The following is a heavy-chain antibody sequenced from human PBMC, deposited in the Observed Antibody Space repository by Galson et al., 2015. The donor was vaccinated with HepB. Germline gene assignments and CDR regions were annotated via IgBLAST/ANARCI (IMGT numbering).Heavy chain of an antibody. V-gene: IGHV3-7*03. CDR2: IKQDGSEK. D-gene: IGHD6-13*01. CDR1: GFNFSSYW. Sequence: SLRLSCAASGFNFSSYWMSWVRQAPGKGLEWVANIKQDGSEKYYVDSMKGRFTISRDNAKNSLYLQMNSLGAEDTAVYYCARDVDPYSSRWYHYFDSWGQGTLVTVSS. CDR3: ARDVDPYSSRWYHYFDS. J-gene: IGHJ4*02.